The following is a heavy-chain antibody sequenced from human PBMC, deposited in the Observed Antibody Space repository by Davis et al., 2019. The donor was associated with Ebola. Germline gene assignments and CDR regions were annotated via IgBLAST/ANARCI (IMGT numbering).Heavy chain of an antibody. J-gene: IGHJ4*02. V-gene: IGHV3-74*03. CDR3: ARGPSTGNSFSY. Sequence: GESLKISCAASGFTFSSYWMHWVRQAPGKGLVWVSCINRDGSTTTYADSVKGRFTISRDNAKNALYLQMNNLRVEDTAVYYCARGPSTGNSFSYWGQGTLVTVSS. CDR1: GFTFSSYW. CDR2: INRDGSTT. D-gene: IGHD6-13*01.